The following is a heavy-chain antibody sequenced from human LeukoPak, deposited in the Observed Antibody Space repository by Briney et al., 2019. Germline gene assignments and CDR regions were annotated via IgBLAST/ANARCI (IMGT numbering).Heavy chain of an antibody. CDR3: AREESGGYFDY. D-gene: IGHD2-8*02. Sequence: ASVRVSCKASGYTFTNYYMHWVRQAPGQGLEWMGLINPTGSSTNYAQKFRGRVTMTRDTSTTTVYMELSSLRSEDTAVYYCAREESGGYFDYWGQGTLVTVSS. V-gene: IGHV1-46*01. CDR1: GYTFTNYY. CDR2: INPTGSST. J-gene: IGHJ4*02.